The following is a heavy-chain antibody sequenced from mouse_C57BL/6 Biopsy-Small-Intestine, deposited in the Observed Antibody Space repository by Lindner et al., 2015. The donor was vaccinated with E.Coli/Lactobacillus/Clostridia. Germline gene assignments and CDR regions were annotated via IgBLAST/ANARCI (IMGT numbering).Heavy chain of an antibody. CDR2: ISSGSSTI. V-gene: IGHV5-17*01. D-gene: IGHD4-1*01. J-gene: IGHJ3*01. Sequence: VQLQESGGGLVKPGGSLKLSCAASGFTFSDYGMHWVRQAPEKGLEWVAYISSGSSTIYYADTVKGRFTISRDNAKNTLFLQMTSLRSEDTAMYYCARRDWDGAWFAYWGQGTLVTVSA. CDR3: ARRDWDGAWFAY. CDR1: GFTFSDYG.